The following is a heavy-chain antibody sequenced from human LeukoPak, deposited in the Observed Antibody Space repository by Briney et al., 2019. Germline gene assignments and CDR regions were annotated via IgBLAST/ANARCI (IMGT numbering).Heavy chain of an antibody. V-gene: IGHV4-34*01. Sequence: SETLSLTCTVSGGSISSYYWSWIRQPPGKGLEWIGEINDSGSTNYKSSLKSRVTISVDTSKNQFSLKLSSVTAADTAVYYCARGAGYFDYWGQGTLVTVSS. CDR3: ARGAGYFDY. J-gene: IGHJ4*02. CDR2: INDSGST. CDR1: GGSISSYY.